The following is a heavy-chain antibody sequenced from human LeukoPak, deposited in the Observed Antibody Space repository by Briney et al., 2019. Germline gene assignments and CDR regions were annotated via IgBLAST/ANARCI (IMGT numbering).Heavy chain of an antibody. CDR3: TRPGIAAAGDY. V-gene: IGHV3-73*01. D-gene: IGHD6-13*01. Sequence: GGSLRLSCAASGFTFSGSAMHWVRQASGKGLECVGRIRSKANSYATAYAASVKGRFTISRDDSKNTAYLQMNSLKTEDTAVYYCTRPGIAAAGDYWGQGTLVTVSS. CDR2: IRSKANSYAT. J-gene: IGHJ4*02. CDR1: GFTFSGSA.